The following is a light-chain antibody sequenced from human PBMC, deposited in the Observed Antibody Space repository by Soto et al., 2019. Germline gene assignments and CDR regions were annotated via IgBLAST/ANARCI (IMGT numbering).Light chain of an antibody. Sequence: IQMTQSTSTLPASVGDRVTITCRASQSVTTWLAWYQQKPGTAPRLLIHAASSLNTGVPSRFSGSGAGTEFTLTISSLQPEDFATYYCQQANNFPHPFGGGTKVDIK. CDR3: QQANNFPHP. CDR1: QSVTTW. V-gene: IGKV1-5*01. J-gene: IGKJ4*01. CDR2: AAS.